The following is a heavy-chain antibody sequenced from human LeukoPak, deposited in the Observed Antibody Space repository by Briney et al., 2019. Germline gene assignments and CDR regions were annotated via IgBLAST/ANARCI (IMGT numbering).Heavy chain of an antibody. Sequence: SSVKASCKASGGTFSSYTISWVRQAPGQGLEWMGRIIPILGVANYAQKFQGRVTITADKSTSTAYMELSSLRSEDTAVYYCASLERYCSSTSCSKGKNWFDPWGQGTLVTVSS. CDR3: ASLERYCSSTSCSKGKNWFDP. CDR2: IIPILGVA. V-gene: IGHV1-69*02. J-gene: IGHJ5*02. D-gene: IGHD2-2*01. CDR1: GGTFSSYT.